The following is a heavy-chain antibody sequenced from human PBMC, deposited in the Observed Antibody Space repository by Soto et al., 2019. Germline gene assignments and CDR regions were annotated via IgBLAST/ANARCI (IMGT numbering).Heavy chain of an antibody. Sequence: EVQLVESGGGLVQPGGSLRLSCAASGFTFGTYSMSWVRQAPGKGLEWVSYISSTGSTTYYADSVKGRFTISRDNAKRALYLPMSSLRAEVTAVYYCARDQSRYTGYPFDYWGQGKMVTVSS. D-gene: IGHD6-25*01. CDR1: GFTFGTYS. J-gene: IGHJ4*02. CDR3: ARDQSRYTGYPFDY. V-gene: IGHV3-48*01. CDR2: ISSTGSTT.